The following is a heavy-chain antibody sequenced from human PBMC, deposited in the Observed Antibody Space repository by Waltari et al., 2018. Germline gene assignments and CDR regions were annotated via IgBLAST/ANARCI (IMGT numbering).Heavy chain of an antibody. J-gene: IGHJ3*02. CDR2: IYHSGST. CDR1: GYSISSGSS. D-gene: IGHD2-21*01. CDR3: AREGDYLGSHAFDI. V-gene: IGHV4-38-2*02. Sequence: QVQLQEPGPGLLKPSETLSINCTVSGYSISSGSSWGWSRHPPGKGLEWIGRIYHSGSTYYNPSLKSRVTISVDTSKDQLALKLSSVTAADTAVYYCAREGDYLGSHAFDIWGQGTMVTVSS.